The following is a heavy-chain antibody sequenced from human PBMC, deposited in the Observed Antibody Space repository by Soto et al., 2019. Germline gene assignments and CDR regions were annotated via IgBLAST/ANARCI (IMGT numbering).Heavy chain of an antibody. CDR1: GGSISSYY. D-gene: IGHD1-7*01. Sequence: SETLSLTCTVSGGSISSYYWSWIRQPPGKGLEWIGYIYYSGSTNYNPSIKSRVTISIDKSKNQFSQKMSSVTAADTAVYYCARGDGITGTVDYYYYGMDVWGQGTTVT. J-gene: IGHJ6*02. CDR2: IYYSGST. V-gene: IGHV4-59*01. CDR3: ARGDGITGTVDYYYYGMDV.